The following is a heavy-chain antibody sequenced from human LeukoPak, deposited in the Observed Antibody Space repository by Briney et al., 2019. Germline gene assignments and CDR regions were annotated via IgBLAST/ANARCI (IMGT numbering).Heavy chain of an antibody. CDR1: GGSFSGYY. D-gene: IGHD5-18*01. CDR3: ARSGYSYGLDY. CDR2: INHSGST. Sequence: SETLSLTCAVYGGSFSGYYWSWIRQPPGKGLEWIGEINHSGSTNYNPSLKSRVTKSVDTSKNQFSLKLSSVTAADTAVYYCARSGYSYGLDYWGQGTLVTVSS. J-gene: IGHJ4*02. V-gene: IGHV4-34*01.